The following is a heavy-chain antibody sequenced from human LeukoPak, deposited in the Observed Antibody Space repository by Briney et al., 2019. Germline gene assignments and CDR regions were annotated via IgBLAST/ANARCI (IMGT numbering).Heavy chain of an antibody. D-gene: IGHD3-10*01. V-gene: IGHV3-49*04. J-gene: IGHJ6*02. Sequence: PGRSLILSCTAPGFTFGDYAMTWVRQAPGKGLEGVGFIICKAYGGTTEYAAYVKGRFTISRDDYKRIDYVQMNSLKTEDTDVYYCTRARLWFGELWNYYYYYGMDVWGQGTTVTVSS. CDR3: TRARLWFGELWNYYYYYGMDV. CDR2: IICKAYGGTT. CDR1: GFTFGDYA.